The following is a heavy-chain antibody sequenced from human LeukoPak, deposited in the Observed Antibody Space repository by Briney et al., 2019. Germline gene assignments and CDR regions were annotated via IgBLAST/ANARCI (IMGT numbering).Heavy chain of an antibody. J-gene: IGHJ6*02. D-gene: IGHD1-26*01. CDR1: GGSISSSNW. Sequence: PSGTLSLTCAVSGGSISSSNWWSWVRQPPGKGLEWIGEIYHSGSTNYNPSLKSRVTISVDKSKNQFSLKLSSVTAADTAVYYCARDLYRSIQGIDYYYGMDVWGQGTTVTVSS. V-gene: IGHV4-4*02. CDR3: ARDLYRSIQGIDYYYGMDV. CDR2: IYHSGST.